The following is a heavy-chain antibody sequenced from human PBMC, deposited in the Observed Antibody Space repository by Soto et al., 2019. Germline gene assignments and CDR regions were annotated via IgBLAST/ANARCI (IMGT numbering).Heavy chain of an antibody. V-gene: IGHV1-18*01. CDR3: ARDRAGLLEF. Sequence: SVKVSCKASGYIFTGWGVSWVRQVPGQGLEWVGWVSAYDGATRSSEKLQGRIRVTRDKSTSTVYMDLTNLKSDDAAVYYCARDRAGLLEFWGQGTLVTVSS. CDR2: VSAYDGAT. D-gene: IGHD3-10*01. J-gene: IGHJ4*02. CDR1: GYIFTGWG.